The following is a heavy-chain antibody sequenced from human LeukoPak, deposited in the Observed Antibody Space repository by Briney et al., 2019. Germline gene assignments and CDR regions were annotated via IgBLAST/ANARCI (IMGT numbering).Heavy chain of an antibody. CDR1: GYNLISYG. D-gene: IGHD3-22*01. CDR3: ARPYDTSGYYNYYLDY. J-gene: IGHJ4*02. V-gene: IGHV1-18*01. CDR2: ISAYNVNT. Sequence: ASVTVSCKASGYNLISYGIIWVRQAPGQGLKWMEWISAYNVNTNYAQKFQGRVTMTTDTSTSTAYMELRSLKSDDTAVYFCARPYDTSGYYNYYLDYWGQGTLVTVSS.